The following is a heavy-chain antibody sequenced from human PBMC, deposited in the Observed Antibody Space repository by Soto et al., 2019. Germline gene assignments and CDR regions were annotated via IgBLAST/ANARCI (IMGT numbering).Heavy chain of an antibody. V-gene: IGHV3-48*03. D-gene: IGHD3-10*01. CDR3: ARETRSAAWGN. CDR2: ISSSGSTI. Sequence: GGSLRLSCAASGFTFTDHAIHWVRQAPGRGLEWVSYISSSGSTIYYADSVKGRFTISRDNAKNSLYLQMNSLRAEDTAVYYCARETRSAAWGNWGQGTLVTVYS. CDR1: GFTFTDHA. J-gene: IGHJ4*02.